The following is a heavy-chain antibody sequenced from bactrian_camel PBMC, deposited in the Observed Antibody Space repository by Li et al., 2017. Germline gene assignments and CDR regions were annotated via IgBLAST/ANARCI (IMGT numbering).Heavy chain of an antibody. V-gene: IGHV3-2*01. J-gene: IGHJ4*01. CDR2: IYTYDGRT. Sequence: QLVESGGGSVQAGGSPRLSCVASGDTIGRYCMGWFRQVPDREREGVAWIYTYDGRTYYADPVKGRFTISQDKAKNAMYLQMEALKPEDTAMYYCAAETSTFLCAQIATSTGAEFKYWGRGTQVTVS. CDR3: AAETSTFLCAQIATSTGAEFKY. CDR1: GDTIGRYC. D-gene: IGHD4*01.